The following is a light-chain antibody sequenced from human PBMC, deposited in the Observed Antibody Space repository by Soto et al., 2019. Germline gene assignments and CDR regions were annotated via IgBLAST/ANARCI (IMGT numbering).Light chain of an antibody. Sequence: EIVMTQSPATLSVSPGERATLSCRASQSVRSSFLAWYQQKPGQAPSLLIYDASNRATGIPARFSGSGSGTDFTLTISSLEPEDFAVYYCQQRSNWPREITFGQGTRLEIK. CDR2: DAS. J-gene: IGKJ5*01. CDR1: QSVRSSF. V-gene: IGKV3-11*01. CDR3: QQRSNWPREIT.